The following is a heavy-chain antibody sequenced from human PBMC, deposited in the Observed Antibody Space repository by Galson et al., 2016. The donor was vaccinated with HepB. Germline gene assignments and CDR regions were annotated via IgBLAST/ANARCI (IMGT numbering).Heavy chain of an antibody. CDR1: GFIFGDYY. D-gene: IGHD4/OR15-4a*01. Sequence: SLRLSCAASGFIFGDYYMSWIRQAPGKGLEWISYIAGGSTTVYHADSVKGRFTVSRDNAKRTLFLQMDSLRVDDTAMYFCARDREPETMMPIFDHWGQGVLVTVSS. V-gene: IGHV3-11*01. CDR3: ARDREPETMMPIFDH. CDR2: IAGGSTTV. J-gene: IGHJ4*02.